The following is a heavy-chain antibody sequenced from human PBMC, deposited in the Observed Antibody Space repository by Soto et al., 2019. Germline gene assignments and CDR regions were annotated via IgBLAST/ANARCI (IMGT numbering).Heavy chain of an antibody. D-gene: IGHD2-2*02. J-gene: IGHJ5*02. CDR2: ISSSGSTI. Sequence: QAVGSLRLSCAASGFTFSSYEMNWVRQAPGKGLEWVSYISSSGSTIYYADSVKGRFTISRDNAKNSLYLQMNSLRAEDTAVYYCAREVCSSTSCYTNWFDPWGQGTLVTVSS. CDR1: GFTFSSYE. V-gene: IGHV3-48*03. CDR3: AREVCSSTSCYTNWFDP.